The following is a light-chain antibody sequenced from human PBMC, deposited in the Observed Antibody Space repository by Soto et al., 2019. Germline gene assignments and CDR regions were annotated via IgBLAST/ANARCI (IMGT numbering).Light chain of an antibody. CDR1: QSISNA. CDR2: DAS. CDR3: QQRYNWPRT. V-gene: IGKV3-11*01. J-gene: IGKJ1*01. Sequence: EIVLTQSPATLSLSPGERATLACRASQSISNALAWYQQKPGQAPRLLIYDASSRATGIPARFSGSGSGTDFTLTISSLEPEDFAVYYCQQRYNWPRTFGQGTKVAIK.